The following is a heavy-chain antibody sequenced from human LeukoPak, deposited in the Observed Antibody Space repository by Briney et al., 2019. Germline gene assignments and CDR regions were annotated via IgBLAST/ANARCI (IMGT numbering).Heavy chain of an antibody. D-gene: IGHD3-22*01. V-gene: IGHV4-38-2*02. CDR2: IYHSGST. CDR1: GYSISSGYY. J-gene: IGHJ3*02. Sequence: SETLSLTCTVSGYSISSGYYWGWIRQPPGKGLEWIGSIYHSGSTYYNPSLKSRVTISIDTSKNQFSLELSSVTAADTAVYYCARVVSVYYDSSGYYHAFDIWGQGTMVTVSS. CDR3: ARVVSVYYDSSGYYHAFDI.